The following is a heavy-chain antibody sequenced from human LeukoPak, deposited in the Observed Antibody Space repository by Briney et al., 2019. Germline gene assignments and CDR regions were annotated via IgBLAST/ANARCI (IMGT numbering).Heavy chain of an antibody. V-gene: IGHV4-38-2*02. CDR2: IYYSGST. Sequence: SETLSLICTVSGYSISSGYYRGWIRQPPGKGLEWIGSIYYSGSTHYNPSLKSRVTISVDTSKNQFSLKLSSVTAADTAVYYCARADYSSTWSHDYYYMDVWGKGTTVTVSS. J-gene: IGHJ6*03. CDR3: ARADYSSTWSHDYYYMDV. D-gene: IGHD6-13*01. CDR1: GYSISSGYY.